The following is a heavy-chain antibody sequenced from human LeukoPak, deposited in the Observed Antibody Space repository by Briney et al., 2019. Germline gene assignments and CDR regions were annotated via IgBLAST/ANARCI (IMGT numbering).Heavy chain of an antibody. CDR3: ARVSPRDTYYLGMDV. D-gene: IGHD3-22*01. V-gene: IGHV4-34*01. J-gene: IGHJ6*02. CDR2: INHSGST. CDR1: GGSFSGYY. Sequence: SETLSLTCAVYGGSFSGYYWSWIRQPPGKGLEWIGEINHSGSTNYNPSLKSRVTISVDKSKNQFSLKLSSVTAADTAVYYCARVSPRDTYYLGMDVWGRGTTVTVSS.